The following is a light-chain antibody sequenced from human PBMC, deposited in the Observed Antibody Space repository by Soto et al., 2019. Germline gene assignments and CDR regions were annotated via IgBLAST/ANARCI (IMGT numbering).Light chain of an antibody. CDR2: EVT. J-gene: IGLJ1*01. CDR1: STDVGGYNA. V-gene: IGLV2-14*01. CDR3: NSFRVSHLYV. Sequence: SGRQPASVSGSPGQTIAIACTGTSTDVGGYNAVSWYQHHPGKAPKLIIYEVTHRPSGVSDRFSASKSGNTASLTISGLQAEDEADYYCNSFRVSHLYVFGTGTKVTV.